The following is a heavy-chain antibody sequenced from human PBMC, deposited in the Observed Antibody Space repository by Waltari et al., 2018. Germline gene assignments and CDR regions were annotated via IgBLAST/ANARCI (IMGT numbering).Heavy chain of an antibody. CDR2: ISANNGHK. CDR1: GYAFSDFG. V-gene: IGHV1-18*01. J-gene: IGHJ5*02. Sequence: QVLLVQSGAEVKKPGASVKVSCRDSGYAFSDFGISWVRQAPGQGLEWMGWISANNGHKNHARKFEDRLIMTKDTSTATVYMELSDLTSDDTAVYFCARERHRLMEVGYLMALDPWGQGTLVTVSS. CDR3: ARERHRLMEVGYLMALDP. D-gene: IGHD3-3*01.